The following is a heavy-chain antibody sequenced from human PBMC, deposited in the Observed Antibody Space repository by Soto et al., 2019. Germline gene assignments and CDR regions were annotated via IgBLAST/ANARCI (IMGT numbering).Heavy chain of an antibody. CDR1: GFTVVVEW. D-gene: IGHD1-1*01. CDR2: MKPDETEM. J-gene: IGHJ6*02. V-gene: IGHV3-7*01. CDR3: ARYKFPTGLDL. Sequence: GSLGLSCSLSGFTVVVEWIGVLGQAPGKGLEWVANMKPDETEMYYVDSVRGRFTISRDGAENSLHLQMNSLRVEDTALCYCARYKFPTGLDLWGQGTTVTVSS.